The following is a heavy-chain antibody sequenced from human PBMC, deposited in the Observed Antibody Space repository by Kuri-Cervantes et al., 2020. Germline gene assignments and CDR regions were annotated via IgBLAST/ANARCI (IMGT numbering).Heavy chain of an antibody. CDR1: GFTFSSYA. D-gene: IGHD6-19*01. CDR3: AKDILGVAGTGDYYYYYGMDV. V-gene: IGHV3-23*01. CDR2: ISGSGGST. Sequence: GGSLRLSCAAFGFTFSSYAMSWVRQAPGKGLEWVSAISGSGGSTYYADSVKGRFTISRDNSKNTLYLQMNSLRAEDTALYYCAKDILGVAGTGDYYYYYGMDVWGQGTTVTVSS. J-gene: IGHJ6*02.